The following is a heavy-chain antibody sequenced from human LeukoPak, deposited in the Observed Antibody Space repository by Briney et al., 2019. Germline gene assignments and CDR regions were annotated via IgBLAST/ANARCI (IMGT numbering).Heavy chain of an antibody. CDR1: GDSVSSNRAA. CDR3: VRTLGYGIDV. CDR2: TYYRSKWYN. V-gene: IGHV6-1*01. D-gene: IGHD7-27*01. Sequence: SQTLSLTCGISGDSVSSNRAAWIWIRQSPSRGLEWLARTYYRSKWYNDYAVSVQSRITINSDTSRNQFSLQLNSVTPEDTAVYYCVRTLGYGIDVWGRGTAVTVSS. J-gene: IGHJ6*02.